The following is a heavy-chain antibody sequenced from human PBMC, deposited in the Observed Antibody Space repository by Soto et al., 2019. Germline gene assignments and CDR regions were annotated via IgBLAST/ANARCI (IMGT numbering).Heavy chain of an antibody. CDR3: ARERRGYSSGWYFGGFDP. CDR1: GYTFTSYG. Sequence: QVQLVQSGAEVKKPGASVKVSCKASGYTFTSYGISWVRQAPRQGLEWMGWISAYNGNTNYAQKLQGRVTMTTDTSKSTAYMELRSLRSDDTAVYYCARERRGYSSGWYFGGFDPWGQGTLVTVSS. D-gene: IGHD6-19*01. V-gene: IGHV1-18*01. CDR2: ISAYNGNT. J-gene: IGHJ5*02.